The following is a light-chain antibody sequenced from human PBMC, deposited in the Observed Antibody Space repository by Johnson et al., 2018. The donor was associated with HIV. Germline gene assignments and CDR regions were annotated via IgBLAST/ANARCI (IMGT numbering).Light chain of an antibody. V-gene: IGLV1-51*01. Sequence: QSVLTQPPSVSAAPGQKVTISCSGSSSNIGNNYVSWYQQLPGTAPKLLIYDNYKRPSGIPDRFSASKSGTSATLGITGLQTGEEADYYCGAWDSTLSGCLYVFGTGTKVTVL. CDR2: DNY. CDR3: GAWDSTLSGCLYV. CDR1: SSNIGNNY. J-gene: IGLJ1*01.